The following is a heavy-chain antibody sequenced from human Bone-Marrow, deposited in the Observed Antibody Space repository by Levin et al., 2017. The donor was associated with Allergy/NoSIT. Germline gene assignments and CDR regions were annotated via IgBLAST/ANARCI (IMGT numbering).Heavy chain of an antibody. Sequence: SGPTLVKPTQTLTLTCIFSGFSLSTDGVGVGWIRQPPGKALEWLALIFWDADERYNPSLKSRLTITKDTSKNQVVLTMTNMDPVDTGTYFCARGRVRGGFFGSGAFDVWGQGTMVTVSS. V-gene: IGHV2-5*02. CDR1: GFSLSTDGVG. D-gene: IGHD3-10*01. J-gene: IGHJ3*01. CDR3: ARGRVRGGFFGSGAFDV. CDR2: IFWDADE.